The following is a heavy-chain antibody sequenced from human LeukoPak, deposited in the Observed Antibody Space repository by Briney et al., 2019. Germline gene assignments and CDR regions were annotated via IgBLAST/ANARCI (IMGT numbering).Heavy chain of an antibody. D-gene: IGHD3-10*02. CDR2: IGTAGDT. V-gene: IGHV3-13*01. CDR3: ARADVRGVIKN. J-gene: IGHJ4*02. CDR1: GFTFSSYD. Sequence: PGGSLRLSCAASGFTFSSYDMHWVRQATGKGLEWVSAIGTAGDTYYPGSVKGRFTISRENAKNSLYLQMNSLRAEDTAVYYCARADVRGVIKNWGQGTLVTVSS.